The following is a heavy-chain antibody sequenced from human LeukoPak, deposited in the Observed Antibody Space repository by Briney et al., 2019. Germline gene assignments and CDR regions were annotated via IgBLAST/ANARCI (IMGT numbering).Heavy chain of an antibody. CDR1: GFTFSDYY. CDR3: ARGGASYYYDSSGSSFDY. V-gene: IGHV3-11*01. D-gene: IGHD3-22*01. J-gene: IGHJ4*02. CDR2: ISSSGSTI. Sequence: GGSLRLSCAASGFTFSDYYMSWIRQAPGKGLEWVSYISSSGSTIYYADSVKGRFTISRDNAKNSLYLQMNSLRAEDTAVYYCARGGASYYYDSSGSSFDYWGQGTLVTVSS.